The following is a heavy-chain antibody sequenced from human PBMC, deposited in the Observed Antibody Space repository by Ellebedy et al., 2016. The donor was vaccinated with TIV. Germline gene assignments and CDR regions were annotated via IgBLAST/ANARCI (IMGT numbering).Heavy chain of an antibody. Sequence: ASVKVSCKASGYTFTTYYMQWVRQAPGQGLEWMGVINTGGGGTNLAQKFQGRVTMTRDTSTSTVYMELSSLRSEDTAVYYCAREPLGHYDILTGSPGGMDVWGQGTTVTVSS. CDR1: GYTFTTYY. CDR2: INTGGGGT. J-gene: IGHJ6*02. D-gene: IGHD3-9*01. CDR3: AREPLGHYDILTGSPGGMDV. V-gene: IGHV1-46*01.